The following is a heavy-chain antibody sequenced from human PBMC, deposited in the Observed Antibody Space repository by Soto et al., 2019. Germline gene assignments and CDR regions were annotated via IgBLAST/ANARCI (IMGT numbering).Heavy chain of an antibody. Sequence: AASVKVSCKASGGTFSSYAISWVRQAPGQGLEWMGGIIPIFGTANYAQKFQGRVTITADESTSTAYMELSSLRSEDTAVYYCARLPLTTVTAYYYYGMDVWGQGTTVTVSS. CDR1: GGTFSSYA. J-gene: IGHJ6*02. CDR3: ARLPLTTVTAYYYYGMDV. V-gene: IGHV1-69*13. D-gene: IGHD4-17*01. CDR2: IIPIFGTA.